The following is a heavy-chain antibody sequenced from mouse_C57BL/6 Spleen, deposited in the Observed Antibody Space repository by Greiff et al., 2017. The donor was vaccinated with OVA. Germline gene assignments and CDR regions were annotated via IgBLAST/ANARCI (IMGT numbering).Heavy chain of an antibody. J-gene: IGHJ2*01. CDR3: ARSGYFDY. Sequence: VKLVESGAELVKPGASVKISCKASGYAFSSYWMNWVKQRPGKGLAWIGQIYPGDGDTNYNGKFKGKATLTADKSSSTAYMQLSSLTSEDSAVYFCARSGYFDYWGQGTTLTVSS. CDR2: IYPGDGDT. V-gene: IGHV1-80*01. D-gene: IGHD3-2*02. CDR1: GYAFSSYW.